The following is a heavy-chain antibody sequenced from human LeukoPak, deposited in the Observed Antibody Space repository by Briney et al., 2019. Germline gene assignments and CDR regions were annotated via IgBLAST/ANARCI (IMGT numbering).Heavy chain of an antibody. CDR3: AREGRVVTAMATSNGVNDY. CDR1: GGSISSGDYY. J-gene: IGHJ4*02. CDR2: IDFSGST. Sequence: SQTLSLTCTVSGGSISSGDYYWSWIRQPPGKGLEWIGYIDFSGSTYYNPSRKSRVTIPVDTSKNQFSLKLSSVTAADTAVYYCAREGRVVTAMATSNGVNDYWGQGTLVTVSS. V-gene: IGHV4-30-4*01. D-gene: IGHD5-18*01.